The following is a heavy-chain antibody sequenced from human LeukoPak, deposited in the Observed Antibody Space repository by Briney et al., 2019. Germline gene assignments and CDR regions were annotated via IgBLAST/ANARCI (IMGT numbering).Heavy chain of an antibody. D-gene: IGHD3-10*01. J-gene: IGHJ4*02. Sequence: GRSLRLSCVASGFXFSNYGIHWVRQAPGKGLEWVAVTSFDGSSKYYADSVKGRFTISRDNSKNTLYLQMNSLRPEDTAVYYCAKDRGFSFASGSSELEYWGQGTLVTGSS. CDR3: AKDRGFSFASGSSELEY. CDR2: TSFDGSSK. CDR1: GFXFSNYG. V-gene: IGHV3-30*18.